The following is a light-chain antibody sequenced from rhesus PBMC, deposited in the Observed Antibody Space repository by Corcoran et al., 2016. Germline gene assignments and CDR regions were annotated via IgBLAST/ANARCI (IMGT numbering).Light chain of an antibody. V-gene: IGKV3-24*04. J-gene: IGKJ2*01. CDR1: QSVGST. CDR2: YAS. CDR3: QKYNDWPYS. Sequence: EIVMKQSPATLSLSPGERATLSCRASQSVGSTLAWYQQKPGQAPRLLIYYASSRAPGIPDRFSGSGAGTDFTLTISSLDPEDVGVYYCQKYNDWPYSFGQGTKVEIK.